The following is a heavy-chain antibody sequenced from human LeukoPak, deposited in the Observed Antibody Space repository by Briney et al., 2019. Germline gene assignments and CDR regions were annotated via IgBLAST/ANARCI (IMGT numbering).Heavy chain of an antibody. V-gene: IGHV3-23*01. Sequence: GGSLRLSCAASGFTFSTYGMNWVRQAPGKGLEWVSGISGSGDSTYYADSVKGRFTISRDNSKNSLYLQMNSLRAEDTAVYYCARDYGGSSPFDYWGQGTLVTVSS. D-gene: IGHD4-23*01. CDR1: GFTFSTYG. CDR3: ARDYGGSSPFDY. J-gene: IGHJ4*02. CDR2: ISGSGDST.